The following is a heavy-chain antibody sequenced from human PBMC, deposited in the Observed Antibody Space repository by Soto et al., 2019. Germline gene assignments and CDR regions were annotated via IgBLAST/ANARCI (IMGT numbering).Heavy chain of an antibody. V-gene: IGHV3-48*02. D-gene: IGHD4-17*01. Sequence: EVQLVESGGGLVQPGGSLRLSCAASGFTFSSYSMNWVRQAPGKGLEWVSYISSSSSTIYYADSVKGRFTISRDNAKNSLYLQINSLRDEDTAGYYCARDGETNFDYWGQGTLVTVS. CDR3: ARDGETNFDY. CDR1: GFTFSSYS. CDR2: ISSSSSTI. J-gene: IGHJ4*02.